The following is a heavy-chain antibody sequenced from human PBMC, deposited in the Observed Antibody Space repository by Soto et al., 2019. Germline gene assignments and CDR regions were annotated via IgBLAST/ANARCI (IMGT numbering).Heavy chain of an antibody. J-gene: IGHJ5*02. Sequence: ALLKLSCKASGYSFTNNVVSWVRQATGQGLEWMGWMNPGSGDTGYAQKFQGRVTMTRDISIATAYMELSSLRSDDTAIYYCARMETFGSLNWFDPLGKGTLVTVS. CDR2: MNPGSGDT. CDR1: GYSFTNNV. V-gene: IGHV1-8*01. D-gene: IGHD3-16*01. CDR3: ARMETFGSLNWFDP.